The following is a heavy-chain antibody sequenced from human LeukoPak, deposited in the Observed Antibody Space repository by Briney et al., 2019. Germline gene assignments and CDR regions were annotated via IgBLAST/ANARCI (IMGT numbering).Heavy chain of an antibody. CDR2: IYHSGST. Sequence: PSETLSLTCAVSGYSISSGYYWGWIRQPPGKGLEWIGSIYHSGSTYYNPSLKSRVTISVDTSKNQFSLKLSSVTAADTAVYYCXXXXXVXXXXILXAIDYWGQGTLVTVSS. CDR3: XXXXXVXXXXILXAIDY. D-gene: IGHD3-3*01. V-gene: IGHV4-38-2*01. CDR1: GYSISSGYY. J-gene: IGHJ4*02.